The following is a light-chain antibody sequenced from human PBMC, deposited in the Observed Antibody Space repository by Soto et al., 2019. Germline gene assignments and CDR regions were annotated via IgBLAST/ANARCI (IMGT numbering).Light chain of an antibody. CDR3: QQPET. CDR2: GAS. J-gene: IGKJ1*01. Sequence: IVMTQSPSTLYVPPGERATLSCRVSQSVSSNLAWYQQKPGQAPRLLIYGASTRATGIPARFSGSGSGTEFTLTISSLQSEDFAVYYCQQPETFGQGTKVDI. CDR1: QSVSSN. V-gene: IGKV3-15*01.